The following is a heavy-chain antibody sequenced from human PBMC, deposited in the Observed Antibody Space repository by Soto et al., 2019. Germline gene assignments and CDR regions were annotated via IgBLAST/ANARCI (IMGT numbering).Heavy chain of an antibody. V-gene: IGHV2-5*02. Sequence: QITLNESGPTVVRPTETLTLTCRFSGFSLTTSGVGVGWIRQSPGKAPEWLALIYWDDDKRYSASLKSRLTITKDTFKNQVFLTVSELDPTDTATSYCAHRVLRTVFGLVTTTAIYFDFWGQGSPVAVSS. J-gene: IGHJ4*02. CDR2: IYWDDDK. CDR1: GFSLTTSGVG. CDR3: AHRVLRTVFGLVTTTAIYFDF. D-gene: IGHD3-3*01.